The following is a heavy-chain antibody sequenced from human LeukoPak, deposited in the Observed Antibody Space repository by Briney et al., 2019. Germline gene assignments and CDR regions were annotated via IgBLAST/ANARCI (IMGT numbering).Heavy chain of an antibody. CDR2: ISYDGSNK. CDR3: AKSPFGVVTAFDY. Sequence: PGGSLRLSCAASGFTFSSYGMHWVRQAPGKGLEWVAVISYDGSNKYYADSVKGRFTISRDNSKITLYLQMNSLRAEDTAVYYCAKSPFGVVTAFDYWGQGTLVTVSS. CDR1: GFTFSSYG. V-gene: IGHV3-30*18. D-gene: IGHD2-21*02. J-gene: IGHJ4*02.